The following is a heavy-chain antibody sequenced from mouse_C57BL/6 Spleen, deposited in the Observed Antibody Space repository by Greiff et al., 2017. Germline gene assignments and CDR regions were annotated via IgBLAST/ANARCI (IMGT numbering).Heavy chain of an antibody. Sequence: QVQLQQSRAELARPGASVKMSCKASGYTFTSYTMHWVKQRPGQGLEWIGYINPSSGYTKYNQKFKDKATLTADKSSSTAYMQLSSLTSEDSAVYYCARVAEYYFDYWGQGTTLTVSS. CDR3: ARVAEYYFDY. CDR1: GYTFTSYT. CDR2: INPSSGYT. J-gene: IGHJ2*01. V-gene: IGHV1-4*01.